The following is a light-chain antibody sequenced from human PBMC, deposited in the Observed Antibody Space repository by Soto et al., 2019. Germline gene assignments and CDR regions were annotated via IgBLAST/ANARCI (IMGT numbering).Light chain of an antibody. Sequence: QSVLTQPPSVSGTPGQSVTISCSGSNSNVGDNVFWYQQLPGTAPKLLIYRNNERPSGVPDRISGSKSGTSASLAISGLRSEDEAVYHCAAWDDSLRGWVFGAGTKVTVL. CDR3: AAWDDSLRGWV. CDR1: NSNVGDN. J-gene: IGLJ3*02. CDR2: RNN. V-gene: IGLV1-47*01.